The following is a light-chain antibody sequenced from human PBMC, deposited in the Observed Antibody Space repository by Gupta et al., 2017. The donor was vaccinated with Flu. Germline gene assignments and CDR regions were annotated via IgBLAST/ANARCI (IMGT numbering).Light chain of an antibody. V-gene: IGKV1-9*01. CDR1: QGIGSY. CDR2: AAF. CDR3: RLVNSHPVT. J-gene: IGKJ3*01. Sequence: PSFLSASVGDRVTITCRARQGIGSYLARYQQKPGKAPKLLIYAAFTVQSGVLSRFSGSGSWTEFTLTIISRQPEDFATYYCRLVNSHPVTFGHGTKVDIK.